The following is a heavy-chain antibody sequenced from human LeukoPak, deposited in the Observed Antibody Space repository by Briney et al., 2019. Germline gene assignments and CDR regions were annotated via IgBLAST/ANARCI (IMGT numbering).Heavy chain of an antibody. CDR1: GFTFDDYA. Sequence: GRSLRLSCAASGFTFDDYAMHWVRQAPGKGLEWVSGISWNSGNIGYADSVKGRFTISRDNAKNSLYLQMNSLRAEDMALYYCAKAHSSSGWYYFDYWGQGTLVTVSS. CDR3: AKAHSSSGWYYFDY. J-gene: IGHJ4*02. V-gene: IGHV3-9*03. CDR2: ISWNSGNI. D-gene: IGHD6-19*01.